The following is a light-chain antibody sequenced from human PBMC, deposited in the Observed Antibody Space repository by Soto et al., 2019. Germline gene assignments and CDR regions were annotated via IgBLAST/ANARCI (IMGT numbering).Light chain of an antibody. CDR2: GAS. J-gene: IGKJ1*01. CDR3: QQYNNWPWT. CDR1: QSVSSN. V-gene: IGKV3-15*01. Sequence: EIVMTQSPATLSVSPGERATLSCRASQSVSSNLAWYQQKPGQAPRLLIYGASTRATGIPARFSGSGSGTEFTLTISSLQSEDFAVYYCQQYNNWPWTLGHGTKVDIK.